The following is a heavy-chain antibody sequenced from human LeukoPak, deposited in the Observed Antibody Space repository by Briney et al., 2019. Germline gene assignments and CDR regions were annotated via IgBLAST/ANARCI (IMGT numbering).Heavy chain of an antibody. D-gene: IGHD6-19*01. Sequence: PGGSLRLSCITSGFAFNTYAMHWVRQAPGKGLEWISYISPASNTIYYADSVKGRFTISRDNAKNSVFLQMNSLRAEDTAVYYCARTSYSSGWYYFDYWGQGTLVTVSS. CDR2: ISPASNTI. V-gene: IGHV3-48*01. J-gene: IGHJ4*02. CDR3: ARTSYSSGWYYFDY. CDR1: GFAFNTYA.